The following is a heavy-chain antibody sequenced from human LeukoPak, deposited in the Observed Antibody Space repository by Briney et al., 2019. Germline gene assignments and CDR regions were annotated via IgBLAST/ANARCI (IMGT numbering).Heavy chain of an antibody. V-gene: IGHV3-49*04. CDR2: IRSKAYGGTT. CDR3: TRDLSSGWYGPAY. J-gene: IGHJ4*02. CDR1: GFTFGDYA. Sequence: GGPLRLSCTASGFTFGDYAMSWVRQAPGKGLEWVGFIRSKAYGGTTEYAASVKGRFTISRDDSKSIAYLQMNSLKTEDTAVYYCTRDLSSGWYGPAYWGQGTLVTVSS. D-gene: IGHD6-19*01.